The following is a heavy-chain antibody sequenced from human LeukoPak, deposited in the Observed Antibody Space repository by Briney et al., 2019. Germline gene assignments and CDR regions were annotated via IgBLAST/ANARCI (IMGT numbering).Heavy chain of an antibody. CDR3: AFRGLDI. CDR2: ISGGSSTI. CDR1: GFTFSTNT. Sequence: QPGGSLRLSCAASGFTFSTNTMNWVRQAPGKGLEWLSFISGGSSTIYYADSVKGRFTTSRDDAKNSLFLQMNSLRAEDTAVYYCAFRGLDIWGQGTMVTVSS. D-gene: IGHD2-15*01. J-gene: IGHJ3*02. V-gene: IGHV3-48*01.